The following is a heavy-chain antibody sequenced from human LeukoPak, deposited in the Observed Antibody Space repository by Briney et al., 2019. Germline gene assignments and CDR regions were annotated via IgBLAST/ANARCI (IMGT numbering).Heavy chain of an antibody. CDR1: GGTFSSYA. J-gene: IGHJ6*03. Sequence: SVKVSCKASGGTFSSYAISWVRQAPGQGLEWMGGIIPIFGTANYAQKFQGRVTITADESTSTAYMELSSLRSEDTAVYYCARYSGYDVRDYYYYYMDVWGKGTTVTVSS. CDR2: IIPIFGTA. V-gene: IGHV1-69*13. CDR3: ARYSGYDVRDYYYYYMDV. D-gene: IGHD5-12*01.